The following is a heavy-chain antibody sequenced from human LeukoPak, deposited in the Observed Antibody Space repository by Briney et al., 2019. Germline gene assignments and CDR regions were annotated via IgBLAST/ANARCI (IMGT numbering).Heavy chain of an antibody. Sequence: GASVKVSCKASGYTFTSYGISWVRQAPGQGLEWMGWISAYNGNTNYAQKLQGRVTMTTDTSTSTAYMELRSLRSDDTAAYYCARGGYSYGYLDNWFDPWGQGTLVTVSS. CDR3: ARGGYSYGYLDNWFDP. V-gene: IGHV1-18*01. CDR1: GYTFTSYG. J-gene: IGHJ5*02. D-gene: IGHD5-18*01. CDR2: ISAYNGNT.